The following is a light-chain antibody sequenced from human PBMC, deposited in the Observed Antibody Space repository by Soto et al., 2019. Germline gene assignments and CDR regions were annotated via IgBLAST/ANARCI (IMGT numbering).Light chain of an antibody. CDR1: SRDIGNYNY. CDR2: EVT. V-gene: IGLV2-14*01. Sequence: QSVLTQPASVSGSPGQSITISCTGTSRDIGNYNYVSWYQHHPGKAPKLMIYEVTSRPSGVSDRFSGSKSGMTASLTISGLQPEDEADYFCFSFTTTNTHVFGTGTKVTVL. J-gene: IGLJ1*01. CDR3: FSFTTTNTHV.